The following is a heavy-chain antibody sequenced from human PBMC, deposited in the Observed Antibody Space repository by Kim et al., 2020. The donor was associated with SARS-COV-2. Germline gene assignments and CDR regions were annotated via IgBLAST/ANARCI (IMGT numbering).Heavy chain of an antibody. D-gene: IGHD3-3*01. CDR3: ARDPKLRFLECVEGGCYYYYYGMDV. J-gene: IGHJ6*01. CDR1: GGTFSSYA. CDR2: IIPIFGTA. V-gene: IGHV1-69*13. Sequence: SVKVSCKASGGTFSSYAISWVRQAPGQGLEWMGGIIPIFGTANYAQKFQGRVTITADESTSTAYMELSSLRSEDTAVYYCARDPKLRFLECVEGGCYYYYYGMDVWGQGTTVTVSS.